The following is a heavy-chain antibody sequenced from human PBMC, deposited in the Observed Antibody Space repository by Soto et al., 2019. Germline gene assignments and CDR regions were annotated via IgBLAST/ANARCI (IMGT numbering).Heavy chain of an antibody. CDR1: GFTFSSYA. J-gene: IGHJ4*02. V-gene: IGHV3-23*01. D-gene: IGHD6-6*01. CDR3: AILAVRQILDY. Sequence: EVQLLESGGGLVQPGGSLRPSCAASGFTFSSYAMSWVRQAPGKGLEWVSTISGYGGSTYYADSVKGRFTISRDNSKNTLYLQMNSLRAEDTAVYYCAILAVRQILDYWGQGTLVTVSS. CDR2: ISGYGGST.